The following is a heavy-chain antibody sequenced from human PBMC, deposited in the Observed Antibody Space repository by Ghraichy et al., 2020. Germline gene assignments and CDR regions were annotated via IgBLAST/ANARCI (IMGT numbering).Heavy chain of an antibody. V-gene: IGHV3-66*01. CDR1: GFTVSSNY. D-gene: IGHD6-13*01. CDR3: ARDHSSSWPFRFDY. Sequence: GGSLRLSCAASGFTVSSNYISWVRQAPGKGLEWVSVIYRGGSTYYADSVKGRFTISRDNSKNTLYLQMNSLIAEDTAVYYCARDHSSSWPFRFDYWGQGTLVTVSS. CDR2: IYRGGST. J-gene: IGHJ4*02.